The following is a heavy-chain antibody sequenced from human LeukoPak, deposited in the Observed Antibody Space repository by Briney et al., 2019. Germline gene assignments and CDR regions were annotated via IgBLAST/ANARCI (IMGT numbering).Heavy chain of an antibody. CDR3: ARGHGSGSPDY. D-gene: IGHD3-10*01. Sequence: SETLSLTCAVPGYSISSGYYWGWIRQPPGKGLEWIGSIYHSGSTYYNPSLKSRVTISVDTSKNQFSLKLSSVAAADTAVYYCARGHGSGSPDYWGQGTLVTVSS. J-gene: IGHJ4*02. CDR2: IYHSGST. CDR1: GYSISSGYY. V-gene: IGHV4-38-2*01.